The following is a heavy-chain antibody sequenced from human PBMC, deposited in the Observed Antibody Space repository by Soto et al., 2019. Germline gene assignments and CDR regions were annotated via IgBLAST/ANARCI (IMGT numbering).Heavy chain of an antibody. CDR1: GFTFSTYA. J-gene: IGHJ6*02. V-gene: IGHV3-23*01. CDR3: AKGRAPSGWYPPYYYGIDV. Sequence: VQLLESGGGLLQPGGSLRLSCAASGFTFSTYAMTWVRQAPGKGPEWVSSVSGSGGNTLYADSVKGRFTIARDNSTNTRYLQMNSLRAGDTAVYYCAKGRAPSGWYPPYYYGIDVWGQGTTVIVSS. D-gene: IGHD6-19*01. CDR2: VSGSGGNT.